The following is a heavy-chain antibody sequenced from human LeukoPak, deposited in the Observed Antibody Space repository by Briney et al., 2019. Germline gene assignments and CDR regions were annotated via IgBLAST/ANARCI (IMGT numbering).Heavy chain of an antibody. Sequence: SETLSLTCAVYGGSFSGYYWSWIRQPPGKGLEWIGKINHSGSTNYNPSLKSLVTISVDTSKNQFSLKLSSVTAADTAVYYCARGQRRYYGSGSYRLDYWGQGTLVTVSS. CDR3: ARGQRRYYGSGSYRLDY. CDR2: INHSGST. CDR1: GGSFSGYY. V-gene: IGHV4-34*01. D-gene: IGHD3-10*01. J-gene: IGHJ4*02.